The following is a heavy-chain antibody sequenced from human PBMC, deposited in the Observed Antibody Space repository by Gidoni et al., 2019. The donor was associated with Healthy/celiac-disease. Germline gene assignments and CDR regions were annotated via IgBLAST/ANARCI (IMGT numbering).Heavy chain of an antibody. CDR2: ISAYNGNT. Sequence: QVQLVQSGAEVKKPGASVKVSCKASGYTFTSYGISWVRKAPGQGLEWMGWISAYNGNTNYAQKLQGRVTMTTDTSTSTAYMELRSLRADDTAVYYCARDGGAWTVGATMPYYYYYYMDVWGKGTTVTVSS. CDR3: ARDGGAWTVGATMPYYYYYYMDV. V-gene: IGHV1-18*01. J-gene: IGHJ6*03. CDR1: GYTFTSYG. D-gene: IGHD1-26*01.